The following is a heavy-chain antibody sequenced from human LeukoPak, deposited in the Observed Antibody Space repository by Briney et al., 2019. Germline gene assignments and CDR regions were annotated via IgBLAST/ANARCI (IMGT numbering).Heavy chain of an antibody. D-gene: IGHD3-16*01. J-gene: IGHJ5*02. Sequence: PSETLSLTCTVSGYSISSGYYWGWIRQPPGKGLEWIGSIYHSGSTYYNPSLKSRVTISVDTSKNQFSLKLSSVTAADTAVYYCAKDQGGPGLAHSWFDPWGQGTLVTVSS. CDR1: GYSISSGYY. V-gene: IGHV4-38-2*02. CDR3: AKDQGGPGLAHSWFDP. CDR2: IYHSGST.